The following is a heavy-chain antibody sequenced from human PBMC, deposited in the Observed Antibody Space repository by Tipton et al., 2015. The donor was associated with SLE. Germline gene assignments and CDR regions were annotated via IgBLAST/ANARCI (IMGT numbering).Heavy chain of an antibody. J-gene: IGHJ4*02. Sequence: LSLTCTVSGGSISSSSYYWGWIRQAPGKGLEWVSYISSSGSTIYYADSVKGRFTISRDNAKNTLYLQMNSLRAEDTAVYYCARDLYCSSTSCYNYWGQGTLVTVSS. CDR3: ARDLYCSSTSCYNY. V-gene: IGHV3-11*04. D-gene: IGHD2-2*02. CDR1: GGSISSSSYY. CDR2: ISSSGSTI.